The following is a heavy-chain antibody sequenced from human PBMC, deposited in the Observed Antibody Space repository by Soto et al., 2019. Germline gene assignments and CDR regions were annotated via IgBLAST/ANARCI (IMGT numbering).Heavy chain of an antibody. V-gene: IGHV3-21*01. CDR2: ISSSSSYI. J-gene: IGHJ4*02. CDR3: AGRGAHAGITGTKVGLSLWY. D-gene: IGHD1-20*01. CDR1: GFTFSSYS. Sequence: GGSLRLSCAASGFTFSSYSMNWVRQAPGKGLEWVSSISSSSSYIYYADSVKGRFTISRDNAKNSLYLQMNSLRAEDTAVYYCAGRGAHAGITGTKVGLSLWYWGQGTLVTVSS.